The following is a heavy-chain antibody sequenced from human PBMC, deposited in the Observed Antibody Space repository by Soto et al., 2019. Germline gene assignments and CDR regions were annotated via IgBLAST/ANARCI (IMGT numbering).Heavy chain of an antibody. CDR2: IIPIFGTA. V-gene: IGHV1-69*13. J-gene: IGHJ6*02. Sequence: ASVKVSCKASGGTFSSYAISWVRQAPGQGLEWMGGIIPIFGTANYAQKFQGRVTITADESRSTAYMELSSLRSEDTAVYYCASNKGPNGGIVVVPYYYGMDVWGQGTTVTVSS. CDR3: ASNKGPNGGIVVVPYYYGMDV. CDR1: GGTFSSYA. D-gene: IGHD2-2*01.